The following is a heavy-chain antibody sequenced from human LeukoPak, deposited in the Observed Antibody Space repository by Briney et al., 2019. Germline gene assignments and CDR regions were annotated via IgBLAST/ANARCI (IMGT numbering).Heavy chain of an antibody. CDR1: GFTLSSYE. CDR2: ISSSSSTI. D-gene: IGHD3/OR15-3a*01. Sequence: GGSLRLSCTVSGFTLSSYEMTWFRQAPGKGLEWVSYISSSSSTIYYADSVKGRFTISRDNAKNSLYLQMNSLRAEDTAVYYCAREVRTGTGDYWGQGTLVTVSS. V-gene: IGHV3-48*01. CDR3: AREVRTGTGDY. J-gene: IGHJ4*02.